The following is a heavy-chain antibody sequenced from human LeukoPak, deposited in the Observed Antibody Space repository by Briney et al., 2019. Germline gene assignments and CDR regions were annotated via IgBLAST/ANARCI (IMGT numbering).Heavy chain of an antibody. CDR2: ISGSAGST. CDR1: GFTFSSYA. CDR3: AKGKGAMTTVIKWALYYFDY. J-gene: IGHJ4*02. Sequence: PGGSLRLSCAASGFTFSSYAMSWVRQAPGKGLEWVSAISGSAGSTYYADSVKGRFTISRDNSKNTLYLQMNSLRAEDTAVYYCAKGKGAMTTVIKWALYYFDYWGQGTLVTVSS. V-gene: IGHV3-23*01. D-gene: IGHD4-23*01.